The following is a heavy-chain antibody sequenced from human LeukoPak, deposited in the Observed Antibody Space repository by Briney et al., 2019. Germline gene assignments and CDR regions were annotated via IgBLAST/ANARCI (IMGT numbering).Heavy chain of an antibody. D-gene: IGHD2-2*01. CDR2: MNPNSGNT. V-gene: IGHV1-8*01. J-gene: IGHJ4*02. Sequence: GASVKVSCKASGYTFTSYDINWVRQATGQGLEWMGWMNPNSGNTGYAQKFQGRVTMTRNTSISTAYMELSSLRSEDTAVYYCARGSYCSSTSCSVLDILNWGQGTLVTVSS. CDR3: ARGSYCSSTSCSVLDILN. CDR1: GYTFTSYD.